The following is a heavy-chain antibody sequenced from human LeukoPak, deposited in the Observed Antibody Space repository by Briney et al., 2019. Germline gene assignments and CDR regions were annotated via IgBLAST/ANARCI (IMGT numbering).Heavy chain of an antibody. J-gene: IGHJ4*02. V-gene: IGHV3-23*01. CDR1: GLTFSSYA. CDR2: ISGNGGGT. CDR3: AREGYYYDSSPAPPDY. D-gene: IGHD3-22*01. Sequence: GGSLRLPCAASGLTFSSYAMSWVRQAPGKGLEWVSGISGNGGGTYYADSVKGRFTISRDNAKNSLYLQMNSLRAEDTAVYYCAREGYYYDSSPAPPDYWGQGTLVTVSS.